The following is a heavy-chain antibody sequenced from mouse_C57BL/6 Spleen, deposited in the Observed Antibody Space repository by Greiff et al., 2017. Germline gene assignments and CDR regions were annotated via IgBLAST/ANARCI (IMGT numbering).Heavy chain of an antibody. J-gene: IGHJ2*01. CDR1: GFTFSVYG. V-gene: IGHV5-17*01. D-gene: IGHD1-1*01. CDR2: ISSGSSTI. Sequence: DVMLVESGGGLVKPGGSLKLSCAASGFTFSVYGMHWVRQAPEKGLEWVAYISSGSSTIYYADTVKGRFTISRDNAKNTLFLQMTSLRSEDTAMYYCARVPYYGSSFDYWGQGTTLTVSS. CDR3: ARVPYYGSSFDY.